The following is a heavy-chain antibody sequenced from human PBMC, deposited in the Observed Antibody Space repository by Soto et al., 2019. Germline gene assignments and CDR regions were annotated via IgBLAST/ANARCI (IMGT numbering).Heavy chain of an antibody. CDR1: GGSISSYY. J-gene: IGHJ3*01. Sequence: QVQLQESGPGLVKPSETLSLTCTVSGGSISSYYWSWIRQPPGKGLEWIGYIYYSGSTTYNPSLKTRVSMSLYTSKNQFSLEVTSVTAADTAVYYCARPKGPTVTNGAFDVWGQGTMVTVSS. CDR2: IYYSGST. V-gene: IGHV4-59*01. CDR3: ARPKGPTVTNGAFDV. D-gene: IGHD4-17*01.